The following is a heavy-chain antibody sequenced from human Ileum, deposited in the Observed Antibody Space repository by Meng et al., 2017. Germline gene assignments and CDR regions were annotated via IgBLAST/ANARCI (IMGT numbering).Heavy chain of an antibody. CDR2: AST. J-gene: IGHJ4*02. D-gene: IGHD7-27*01. CDR1: GASVTTSHYQ. V-gene: IGHV4-61*01. CDR3: ARDHWGSLDY. Sequence: QGQLQRSGPGQVRLSETLSLLCTVAGASVTTSHYQWGWIRQPPGKGLEWIGYASTNYNPSLKSRLTISLDTSKNQVSLKLTSVTAADTAVYYCARDHWGSLDYWGQGILVTVSS.